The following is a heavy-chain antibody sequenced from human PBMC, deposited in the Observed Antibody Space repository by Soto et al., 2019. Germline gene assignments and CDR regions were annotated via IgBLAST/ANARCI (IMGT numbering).Heavy chain of an antibody. J-gene: IGHJ4*02. Sequence: ESGGGLVQPGGSLRLSCAASGFTVSSNYMSWVRQAPGKGLEWVSVIYSGGSTYYADSVKGRFTISRHNSKNTLYLQMNSLRAEDTAVYYCARDGYYDILTGYYNPGYWGQGTLVTVSS. CDR2: IYSGGST. CDR1: GFTVSSNY. V-gene: IGHV3-53*04. CDR3: ARDGYYDILTGYYNPGY. D-gene: IGHD3-9*01.